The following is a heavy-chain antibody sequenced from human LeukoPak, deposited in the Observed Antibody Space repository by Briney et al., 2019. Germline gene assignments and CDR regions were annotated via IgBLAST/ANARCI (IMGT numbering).Heavy chain of an antibody. CDR2: ISGSGGST. CDR1: GFTFSSYA. Sequence: GGSLRLSCAASGFTFSSYAMSWVRQAPGKGLEWVSAISGSGGSTYYADSVKGRFTISRDNSKNTLYLQMNSLRAEDTTVYYCAKDSSGWYGSLNYWGQGTLVTVSS. D-gene: IGHD6-19*01. J-gene: IGHJ4*02. V-gene: IGHV3-23*01. CDR3: AKDSSGWYGSLNY.